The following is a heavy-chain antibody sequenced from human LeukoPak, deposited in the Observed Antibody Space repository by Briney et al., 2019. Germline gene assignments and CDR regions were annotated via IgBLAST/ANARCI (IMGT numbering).Heavy chain of an antibody. J-gene: IGHJ4*02. D-gene: IGHD3-9*01. CDR1: GFTFSNYV. CDR3: ARDNDWAFHY. CDR2: NNHNGEMT. Sequence: AGGSLRLSCAASGFTFSNYVMSWVRQAPGKGLEWVSYNNHNGEMTFYPDFVKGRFTISRDNAKNSLYLQMNSLRDEDTAVYYCARDNDWAFHYWGQGTLVTVSS. V-gene: IGHV3-48*02.